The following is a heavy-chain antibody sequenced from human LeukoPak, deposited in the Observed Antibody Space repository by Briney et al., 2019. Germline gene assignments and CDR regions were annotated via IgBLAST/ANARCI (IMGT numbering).Heavy chain of an antibody. CDR2: IYYTGNT. CDR3: ARHRYSGSYYWFDP. J-gene: IGHJ5*02. CDR1: GDSISSSSYY. D-gene: IGHD1-26*01. V-gene: IGHV4-39*01. Sequence: SESLSLTCTVSGDSISSSSYYWGWIRQPPGKGLEWIANIYYTGNTYYNPSLESRVTISVDMSKNQFSLNVSSVTAADTAVYYCARHRYSGSYYWFDPWGQGTLVTVSS.